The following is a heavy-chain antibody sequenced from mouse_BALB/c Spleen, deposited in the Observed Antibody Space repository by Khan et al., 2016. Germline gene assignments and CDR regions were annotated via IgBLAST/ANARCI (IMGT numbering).Heavy chain of an antibody. D-gene: IGHD1-1*01. J-gene: IGHJ3*01. CDR2: INPDSRTI. Sequence: EVKLLESGGGLVQPGGSLKLSCAASGFDFRRYWMSWVRQAPGEGLEWIGEINPDSRTINYSPSLTDKFTISRDNAKSTLYLQMSKVRSEDTALYYCARAGYYGYLAYWGKGTLVSVSA. CDR1: GFDFRRYW. V-gene: IGHV4-1*02. CDR3: ARAGYYGYLAY.